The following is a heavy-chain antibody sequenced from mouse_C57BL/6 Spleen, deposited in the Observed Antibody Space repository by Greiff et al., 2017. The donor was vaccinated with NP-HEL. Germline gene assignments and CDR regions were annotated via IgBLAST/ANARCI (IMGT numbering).Heavy chain of an antibody. Sequence: VQLQQPGAELVMPGASVKLSCKASGYTFTSYWMHWVKQRPGQGLEWIGEIDPSDSYTNYNQKFKGKSTLTVDKSSSTAYMQLSSLTSVDSAVYYCARRGGSSYWYFDVWGTGTTVTVSS. V-gene: IGHV1-69*01. CDR3: ARRGGSSYWYFDV. CDR1: GYTFTSYW. D-gene: IGHD1-1*01. J-gene: IGHJ1*03. CDR2: IDPSDSYT.